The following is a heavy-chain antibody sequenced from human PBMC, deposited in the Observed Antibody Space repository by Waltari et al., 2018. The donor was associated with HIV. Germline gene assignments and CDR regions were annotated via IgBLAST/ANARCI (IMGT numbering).Heavy chain of an antibody. V-gene: IGHV4-4*07. D-gene: IGHD2-15*01. CDR3: ARATEKYCKSGTCSPFNATGA. CDR2: IFTSGST. Sequence: VQLQESGPGLVRPSETLSLKCTVSGDSMNNYYWNWIRQPAGKGLEWIGRIFTSGSTNYHPSFKSRVTMSLDTAKKQFSLKLTSVTVADTAVYYCARATEKYCKSGTCSPFNATGAWGQGTTVTVSS. J-gene: IGHJ6*02. CDR1: GDSMNNYY.